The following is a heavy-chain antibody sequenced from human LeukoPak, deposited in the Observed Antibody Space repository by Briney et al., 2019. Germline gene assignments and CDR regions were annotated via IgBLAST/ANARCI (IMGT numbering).Heavy chain of an antibody. Sequence: GGSLRLSCAASGFTFSSYAMSWVRQAPGKGLEWVSAISGSGGSTYYADSVKGRFTISRDNSKNTLYLQMNSLRAEDTAVYYCACRREYYYDSSGYPSTLDYWGQGTLVTVSS. V-gene: IGHV3-23*01. J-gene: IGHJ4*02. CDR2: ISGSGGST. CDR3: ACRREYYYDSSGYPSTLDY. CDR1: GFTFSSYA. D-gene: IGHD3-22*01.